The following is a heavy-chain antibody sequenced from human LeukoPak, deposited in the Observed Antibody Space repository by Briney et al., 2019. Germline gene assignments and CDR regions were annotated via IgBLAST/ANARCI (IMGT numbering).Heavy chain of an antibody. CDR2: ISSTSSYI. J-gene: IGHJ4*02. CDR1: GFTFSSYS. D-gene: IGHD3-22*01. V-gene: IGHV3-21*01. Sequence: GGSLRLSCAASGFTFSSYSMNWVRQAPGKGLEWVSSISSTSSYIYYAASVKGRFTISRDNAKSSLYLQMNSLRAEDTAVYYCARHVVAVGFDYWGQGTLVTVSS. CDR3: ARHVVAVGFDY.